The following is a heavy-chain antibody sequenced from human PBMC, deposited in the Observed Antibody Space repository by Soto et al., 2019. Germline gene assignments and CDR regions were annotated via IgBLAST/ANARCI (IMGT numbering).Heavy chain of an antibody. Sequence: QVQLVQSGAEVKKPGASVKVSCKASGYTFTSFYMHWVRQAPGQGLEWMGIINPSGTTTDYAQKFQGRVTMTRDTYTSTYYIELSSLTSEDTAVYYCAKPQIAMQYYYGMEVWGQGTAVTVSS. CDR2: INPSGTTT. CDR3: AKPQIAMQYYYGMEV. CDR1: GYTFTSFY. J-gene: IGHJ6*02. V-gene: IGHV1-46*01.